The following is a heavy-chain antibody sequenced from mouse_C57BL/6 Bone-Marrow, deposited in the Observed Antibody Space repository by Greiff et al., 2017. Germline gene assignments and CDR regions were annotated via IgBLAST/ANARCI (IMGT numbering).Heavy chain of an antibody. J-gene: IGHJ3*01. CDR2: INPSSGYT. CDR1: GYTFISYW. CDR3: ARRVYGAWFAY. D-gene: IGHD1-1*02. Sequence: VQLQQSGAELAKPGASVKLSCKASGYTFISYWMHWVKQRPGQGLEWIGYINPSSGYTKYNQKFKDKATLTADKSSSTAYMQLNSLTYEDSAVYYCARRVYGAWFAYWGQGTLVTVSA. V-gene: IGHV1-7*01.